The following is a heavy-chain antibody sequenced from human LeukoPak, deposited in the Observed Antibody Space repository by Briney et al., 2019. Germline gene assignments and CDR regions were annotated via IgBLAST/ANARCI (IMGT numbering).Heavy chain of an antibody. V-gene: IGHV3-23*01. CDR2: IDAGGGDT. Sequence: PGASLRLSCAASGFSFSTYAMTWVRQAPGKGLEWVASIDAGGGDTYHSDSVKGRFTLSRDNSMNTLYLQMNSLRADDTAVYYCGKPAKYWLVRGNGVDVWGQGTTVTVS. J-gene: IGHJ6*02. D-gene: IGHD6-19*01. CDR1: GFSFSTYA. CDR3: GKPAKYWLVRGNGVDV.